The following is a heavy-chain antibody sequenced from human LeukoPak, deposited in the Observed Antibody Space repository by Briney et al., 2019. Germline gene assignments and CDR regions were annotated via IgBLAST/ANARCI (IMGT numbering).Heavy chain of an antibody. V-gene: IGHV5-51*01. CDR1: GYTFSRYW. Sequence: GESLKISCEASGYTFSRYWIGWVRQMPGKGLEWMGVIYPGDSDTRYSPSFQGQVTISADKSISTAYLQWSSLKASDTAMYYCARLGDGQGLDYWGQGTLVTVSS. J-gene: IGHJ4*02. D-gene: IGHD2-8*01. CDR3: ARLGDGQGLDY. CDR2: IYPGDSDT.